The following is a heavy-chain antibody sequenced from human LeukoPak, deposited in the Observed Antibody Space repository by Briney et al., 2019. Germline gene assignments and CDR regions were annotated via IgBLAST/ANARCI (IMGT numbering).Heavy chain of an antibody. CDR2: IQNGGST. V-gene: IGHV3-66*02. CDR1: GFTVSSND. Sequence: GGSLRLSCAAPGFTVSSNDMGWVRQAPGKGLEWVPVIQNGGSTYYDASVKGRFTISRDHSKNTMYLQMNSLRAEDTAEYYCARTQPRPLVAFDSWGQGTMVTVCS. CDR3: ARTQPRPLVAFDS. D-gene: IGHD2-2*01. J-gene: IGHJ3*02.